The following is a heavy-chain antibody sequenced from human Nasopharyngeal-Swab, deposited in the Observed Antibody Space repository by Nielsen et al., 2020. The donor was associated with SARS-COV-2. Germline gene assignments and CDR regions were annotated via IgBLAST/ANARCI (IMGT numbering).Heavy chain of an antibody. CDR2: INTNTGNP. V-gene: IGHV7-4-1*02. D-gene: IGHD3-9*01. Sequence: VKVSCKASGYTFTSYAMNWVRQAPGQGLEWMGWINTNTGNPTYAQGFSGRFVFSLDTSVSTAYLQISSLKAEDTAVYYCARDLSTYYDILTGYYGCFDYWGQGTLVTVSS. CDR1: GYTFTSYA. J-gene: IGHJ4*02. CDR3: ARDLSTYYDILTGYYGCFDY.